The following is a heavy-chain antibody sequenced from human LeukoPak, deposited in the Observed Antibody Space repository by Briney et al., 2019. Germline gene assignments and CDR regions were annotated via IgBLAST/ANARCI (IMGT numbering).Heavy chain of an antibody. CDR3: ARGANYYDSSGYHDTGLDFDY. Sequence: PGGSLRLSCAASGFTFSSYWMHWVRQAPGKGLVWVSRINSDGSSTSYADSVKGRFTISRDNAKNTLYLQMNSLRAEDTAVYYCARGANYYDSSGYHDTGLDFDYWGQGTLVTVSS. D-gene: IGHD3-22*01. CDR1: GFTFSSYW. CDR2: INSDGSST. V-gene: IGHV3-74*01. J-gene: IGHJ4*02.